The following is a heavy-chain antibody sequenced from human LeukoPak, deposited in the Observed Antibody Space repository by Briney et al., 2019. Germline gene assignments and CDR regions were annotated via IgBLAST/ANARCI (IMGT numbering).Heavy chain of an antibody. CDR1: GDSVSSNSAA. CDR2: TYYRSKWYN. CDR3: ARGEAIWYSSSSVHDAFDI. J-gene: IGHJ3*02. Sequence: SQTLSLTCAISGDSVSSNSAAWNWIRQSPSRGLEWLGRTYYRSKWYNDYAVSVKSRITINPDTSKNQFSLQLNSVTPEDTAVYYCARGEAIWYSSSSVHDAFDIWGQGTMVTVSS. D-gene: IGHD6-6*01. V-gene: IGHV6-1*01.